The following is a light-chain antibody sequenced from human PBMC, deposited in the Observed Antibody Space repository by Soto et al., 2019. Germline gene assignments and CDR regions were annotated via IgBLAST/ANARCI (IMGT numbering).Light chain of an antibody. CDR1: SSDVGAYDY. J-gene: IGLJ1*01. Sequence: QPASVSGSPGQSITISCTGTSSDVGAYDYVSWYQQHPDKAPKLIIYVVSNRPSGVSNRFSGSKSGNTASLTISGLQAEDEADYYCSLYTSSDTPYVFGTGTKVTVL. CDR3: SLYTSSDTPYV. V-gene: IGLV2-14*01. CDR2: VVS.